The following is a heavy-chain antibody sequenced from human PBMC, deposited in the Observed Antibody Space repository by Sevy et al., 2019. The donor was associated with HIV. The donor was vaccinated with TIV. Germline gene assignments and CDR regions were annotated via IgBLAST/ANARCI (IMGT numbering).Heavy chain of an antibody. CDR3: ARVGNIEQWLVPHY. D-gene: IGHD6-19*01. J-gene: IGHJ4*02. V-gene: IGHV4-34*01. Sequence: SETLSLTCAVYGGSFSGYYWSWIRQPPGKGLEWIGEINHSGSTNYNPSLKSRVTISVDTSKNQFSLKLSSVTAADTAVYYCARVGNIEQWLVPHYWGQGTLVTVSS. CDR2: INHSGST. CDR1: GGSFSGYY.